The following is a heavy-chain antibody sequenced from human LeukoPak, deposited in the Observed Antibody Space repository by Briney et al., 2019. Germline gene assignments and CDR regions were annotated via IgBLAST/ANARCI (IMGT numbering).Heavy chain of an antibody. J-gene: IGHJ4*02. CDR1: GYTFTSYG. V-gene: IGHV1-18*01. D-gene: IGHD3-10*01. Sequence: GASVKVSCKASGYTFTSYGFSWVRQAPGQGLEWMGWISAYDGNTKYAQKLQGRVTMTTDTSTSTAYMELRSLRSDDTAVYYCVRDGYGSGKGFFDYWGQGTLVTVSS. CDR2: ISAYDGNT. CDR3: VRDGYGSGKGFFDY.